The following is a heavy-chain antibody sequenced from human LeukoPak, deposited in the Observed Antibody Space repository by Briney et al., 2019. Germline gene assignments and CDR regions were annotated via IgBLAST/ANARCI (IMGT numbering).Heavy chain of an antibody. D-gene: IGHD5-24*01. J-gene: IGHJ4*02. CDR3: ARGRRWLQGDFDY. CDR1: GGSFSGYY. Sequence: SETLSLTCAVYGGSFSGYYWSWIRQPPGKGLERIGEIDHSGSTNYNPSLKSRVTISVDTSKNQFSLKLSSVTAADTAVYYCARGRRWLQGDFDYWGQGTLVTVSS. V-gene: IGHV4-34*01. CDR2: IDHSGST.